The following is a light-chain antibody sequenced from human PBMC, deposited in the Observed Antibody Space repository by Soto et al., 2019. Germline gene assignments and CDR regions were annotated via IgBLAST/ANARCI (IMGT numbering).Light chain of an antibody. CDR3: SPHTV. Sequence: QSALTQPASVSGSPGQSITISCTGTSSDVGGYNYVSWYQQHPGKAPKLMIYEVSNRPSGVSNRFSGSKSGNTASLTISGLQAEDEADNYGSPHTVFGGGTKLTGL. CDR1: SSDVGGYNY. J-gene: IGLJ2*01. CDR2: EVS. V-gene: IGLV2-14*01.